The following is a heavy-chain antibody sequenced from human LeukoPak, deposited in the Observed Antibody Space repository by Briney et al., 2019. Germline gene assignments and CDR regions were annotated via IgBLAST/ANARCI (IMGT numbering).Heavy chain of an antibody. V-gene: IGHV4-39*01. CDR3: ARHIRSVELRGEIFDY. D-gene: IGHD1-7*01. Sequence: SETLSLTCSVSIGSISSSKWWSWVRQSPVKGLEWIGSIYYSGSTYYNPSLKSRVTISVDTSKNQFSLKLSSVTAADTAVYYCARHIRSVELRGEIFDYWGQGTLVTVSS. J-gene: IGHJ4*02. CDR1: IGSISSSKW. CDR2: IYYSGST.